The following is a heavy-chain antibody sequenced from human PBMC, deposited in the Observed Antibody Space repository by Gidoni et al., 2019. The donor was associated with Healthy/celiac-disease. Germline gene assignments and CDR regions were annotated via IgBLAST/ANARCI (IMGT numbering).Heavy chain of an antibody. J-gene: IGHJ5*02. CDR2: ISSSSSTI. V-gene: IGHV3-48*01. CDR3: ARDSFDSSGWNWFDP. Sequence: EVQLVESGGGLVQPGGSLRLSCAASGFTFSSYSMNWVRQAPGKGLEWVSYISSSSSTIYYADSVKGRFTISRDNAKNSLYLQMNSLRAEDTAVYYCARDSFDSSGWNWFDPWGQGTLVTVSS. CDR1: GFTFSSYS. D-gene: IGHD6-19*01.